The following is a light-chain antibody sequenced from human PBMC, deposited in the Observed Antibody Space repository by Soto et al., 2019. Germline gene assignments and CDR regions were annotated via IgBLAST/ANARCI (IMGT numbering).Light chain of an antibody. J-gene: IGLJ1*01. V-gene: IGLV2-14*01. Sequence: QSALTQPASVSGSPGQSTTISCTGTSSDIGGYNYVSWYQQLPGEAPKLIIYDVSDRPSGVSTRFSGSKSGNTASLTISGLQAEDEGDHYCSSFTSRHTYVFGTGTKLTVL. CDR1: SSDIGGYNY. CDR3: SSFTSRHTYV. CDR2: DVS.